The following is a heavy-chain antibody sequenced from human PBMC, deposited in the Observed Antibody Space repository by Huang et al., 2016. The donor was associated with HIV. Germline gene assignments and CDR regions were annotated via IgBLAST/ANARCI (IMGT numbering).Heavy chain of an antibody. CDR2: FSYRGSNI. Sequence: DVQLVESGGGLVKPGGSLRLSCAASDFTFSGYNMNWVRQAPGKGRDGGGLFSYRGSNIYDADSVKGRFTISRDKAKNSVFLQMNSLRAEDTALYYCARAVQSTLRGFDVWGRGTLVTVSS. CDR3: ARAVQSTLRGFDV. D-gene: IGHD2-2*01. V-gene: IGHV3-21*02. CDR1: DFTFSGYN. J-gene: IGHJ3*01.